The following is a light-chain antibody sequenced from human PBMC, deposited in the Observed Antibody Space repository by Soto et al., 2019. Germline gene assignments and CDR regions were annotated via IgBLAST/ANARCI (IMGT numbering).Light chain of an antibody. J-gene: IGKJ1*01. Sequence: DIVMPQSPLSLPVTPGEPASISCRSSQSLLHSNGYNYLDWYLQKPGQSPQLLMHLGSNRASGVPDRLSGSGSGTDFTLKISRVEAEDVGVYYCMQALRTPMLGQGTKVELK. CDR3: MQALRTPM. V-gene: IGKV2-28*01. CDR2: LGS. CDR1: QSLLHSNGYNY.